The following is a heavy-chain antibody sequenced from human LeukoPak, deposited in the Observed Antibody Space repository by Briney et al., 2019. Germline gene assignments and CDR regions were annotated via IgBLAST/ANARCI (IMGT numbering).Heavy chain of an antibody. CDR1: GYSISSGYY. Sequence: SETLSLTCTVSGYSISSGYYWGWIRQPPGKGLEWIGSIYHSGSTYYNPSLKSRVTISVDTSKNQFSLKLSSVTAADTAVYYCARGGLLSGRDAFDIWGQGTMVTVSS. J-gene: IGHJ3*02. CDR3: ARGGLLSGRDAFDI. V-gene: IGHV4-38-2*02. CDR2: IYHSGST. D-gene: IGHD3-10*01.